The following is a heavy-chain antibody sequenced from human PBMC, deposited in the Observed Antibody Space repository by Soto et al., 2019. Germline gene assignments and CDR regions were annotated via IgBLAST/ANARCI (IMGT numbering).Heavy chain of an antibody. CDR3: ARDEDCGGDCYSDY. CDR2: ISAYNGNT. Sequence: ASVKVSCKASGYTFTSYGISWVRQAPGQGLVWMGWISAYNGNTNYAQKLQGRVTMTTDTSTSTAYMELRSLRSDDTAVYYCARDEDCGGDCYSDYWGQGTLVTVSS. D-gene: IGHD2-21*02. V-gene: IGHV1-18*04. J-gene: IGHJ4*02. CDR1: GYTFTSYG.